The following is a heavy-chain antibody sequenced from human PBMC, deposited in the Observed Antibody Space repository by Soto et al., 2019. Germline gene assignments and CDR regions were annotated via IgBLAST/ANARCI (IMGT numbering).Heavy chain of an antibody. CDR1: GFTVSSNY. V-gene: IGHV3-53*04. D-gene: IGHD2-2*01. Sequence: EVQLVESGGGLVQPGGSPRLSCAASGFTVSSNYMSWVRQAPGKGLEWVSVIYSGGSTYYADSVKGRFTISRHNSKNTLYLQMNSLRAEDTAVYYCARAGCSSTSCYVFDYWGQGTLVTVSS. CDR2: IYSGGST. J-gene: IGHJ4*02. CDR3: ARAGCSSTSCYVFDY.